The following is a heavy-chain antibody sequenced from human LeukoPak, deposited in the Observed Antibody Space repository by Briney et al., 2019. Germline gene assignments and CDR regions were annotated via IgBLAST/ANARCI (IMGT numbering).Heavy chain of an antibody. CDR2: ISSSGNHI. J-gene: IGHJ5*02. V-gene: IGHV3-21*01. Sequence: PGGSLRLSCEASGFTFSTYTMNWVRQAPGKGLEWVSSISSSGNHIYYTDSVKGRFTISRDNAKNSLYLQMNSLRVEDTALYYCAGDSLPWGQGTLVTVSS. CDR3: AGDSLP. CDR1: GFTFSTYT.